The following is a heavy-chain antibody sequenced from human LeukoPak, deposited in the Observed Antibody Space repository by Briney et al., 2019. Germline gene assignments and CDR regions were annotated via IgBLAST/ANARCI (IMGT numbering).Heavy chain of an antibody. D-gene: IGHD1-26*01. CDR3: ARDMWELPSDYYYDY. V-gene: IGHV1-2*06. J-gene: IGHJ4*02. Sequence: ASVKVSCKASGYTFTGHYLNWLRQAPGQGLEWMGRSNPNSGDTTDADKSPGRVIMTKYTCTSTAYMELTGLRSDDTASYYCARDMWELPSDYYYDYWGQGTLVTVSS. CDR2: SNPNSGDT. CDR1: GYTFTGHY.